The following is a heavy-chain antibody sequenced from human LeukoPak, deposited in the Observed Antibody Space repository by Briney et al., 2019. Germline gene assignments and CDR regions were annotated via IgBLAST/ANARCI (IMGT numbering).Heavy chain of an antibody. D-gene: IGHD6-13*01. J-gene: IGHJ6*03. V-gene: IGHV1-69*01. CDR2: IIPIFGTA. CDR1: GGTFSSYA. Sequence: SVKVSCKASGGTFSSYAIRWVRQAPAQGLDWMGGIIPIFGTANYAQKFQGRVTITADESTSTAYMELSSLRSEDTAVYYCARGDSSSWYSYYMDVWGKGTTVTISS. CDR3: ARGDSSSWYSYYMDV.